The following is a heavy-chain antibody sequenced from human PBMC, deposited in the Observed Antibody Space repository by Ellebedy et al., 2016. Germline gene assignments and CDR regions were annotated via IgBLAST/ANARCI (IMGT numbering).Heavy chain of an antibody. V-gene: IGHV1-18*04. CDR1: GYIFTNYG. CDR2: INTYNGNT. D-gene: IGHD3-10*01. J-gene: IGHJ3*01. CDR3: AVWFGDLNAFDV. Sequence: ASVKVSCKASGYIFTNYGISWVRQAPGQGLEWMGWINTYNGNTKYTQKVQGRVTMTRDNSTRTAYMELRSLRSDDTAVYYCAVWFGDLNAFDVWGQGTMVTVSS.